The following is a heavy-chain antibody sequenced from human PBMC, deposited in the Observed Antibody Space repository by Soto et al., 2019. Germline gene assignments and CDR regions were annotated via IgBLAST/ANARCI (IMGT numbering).Heavy chain of an antibody. D-gene: IGHD1-26*01. J-gene: IGHJ4*02. CDR3: ARDWVGATDY. V-gene: IGHV1-69*05. CDR2: IIPIFGTT. CDR1: GYTFTSYY. Sequence: SVKVSCKASGYTFTSYYMHWVRQAPGQGLEWMGRIIPIFGTTNYAQKFQGRVTITTDESTSTDYMELSSLRSEDTAVYYCARDWVGATDYWGQGTLVTVSS.